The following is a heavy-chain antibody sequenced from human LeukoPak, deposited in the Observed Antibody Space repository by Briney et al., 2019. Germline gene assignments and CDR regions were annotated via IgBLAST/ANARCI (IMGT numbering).Heavy chain of an antibody. D-gene: IGHD5-24*01. CDR3: VRDLGEMATIKSSSFDY. V-gene: IGHV1-2*02. J-gene: IGHJ4*02. CDR2: TNPNSGGT. CDR1: GYTFTGYY. Sequence: VASVKVSCKASGYTFTGYYMHWVRQAPRQGLEWMGWTNPNSGGTNYAQKLQGRVTMTRDTSISTAYMELSRLRSDDTAVYYCVRDLGEMATIKSSSFDYWGQGTLFTVSS.